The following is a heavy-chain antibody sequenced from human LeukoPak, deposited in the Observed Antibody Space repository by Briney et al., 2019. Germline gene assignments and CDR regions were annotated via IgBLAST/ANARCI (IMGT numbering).Heavy chain of an antibody. CDR1: DDSISSSY. CDR2: IFYSGTT. D-gene: IGHD4-17*01. J-gene: IGHJ5*02. V-gene: IGHV4-59*08. Sequence: PSETLSLTCTVSDDSISSSYWSWIRQPPGRGLECIGYIFYSGTTNYNPSLKSRVTISMDTSKKQFSLNLISVTAADTAVYYCAKVRGNDYGDYCLDPWGQGTLVTVSS. CDR3: AKVRGNDYGDYCLDP.